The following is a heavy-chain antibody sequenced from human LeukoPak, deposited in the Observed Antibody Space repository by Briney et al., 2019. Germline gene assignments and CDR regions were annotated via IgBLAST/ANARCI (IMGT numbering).Heavy chain of an antibody. CDR2: IIPILGIA. J-gene: IGHJ4*02. CDR1: GGTFSSYT. Sequence: GASVKVSCKASGGTFSSYTISWVRQVPGQGLEWMGRIIPILGIANYAQKFQGRVTITADKSTSTAYMELSSLRSEDTAVYYCARDREVTGTTVGLDYWGQGTLVTVSS. D-gene: IGHD1-20*01. CDR3: ARDREVTGTTVGLDY. V-gene: IGHV1-69*04.